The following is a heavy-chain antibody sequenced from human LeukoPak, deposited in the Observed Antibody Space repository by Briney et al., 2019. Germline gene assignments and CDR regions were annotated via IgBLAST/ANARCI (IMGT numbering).Heavy chain of an antibody. D-gene: IGHD2-15*01. J-gene: IGHJ4*02. CDR2: ISGSGGST. V-gene: IGHV3-23*01. CDR1: GGSISSYF. CDR3: AKDLGALIDIVVVVAATCDY. Sequence: ETLSLTCTVSGGSISSYFWSWVRQAPGKGLEWVSAISGSGGSTYYADSVKGRFTISRDNSKNTLYLQMNSLRAEDTAVYYCAKDLGALIDIVVVVAATCDYWGQGTLVTVSS.